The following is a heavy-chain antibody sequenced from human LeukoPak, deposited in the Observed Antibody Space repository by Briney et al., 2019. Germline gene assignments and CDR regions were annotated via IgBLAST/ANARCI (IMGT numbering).Heavy chain of an antibody. CDR2: INHSGST. Sequence: SETLSLTCTVSGGSISSSSYYWGWIRQPPGKGLEWIGEINHSGSTNYNPSLKSRVTISVDTSKNQFSLKLSSVTAADTAVYYCARADFWSGYHFDYWGQGTLVTVSS. V-gene: IGHV4-39*07. D-gene: IGHD3-3*01. CDR1: GGSISSSSYY. J-gene: IGHJ4*02. CDR3: ARADFWSGYHFDY.